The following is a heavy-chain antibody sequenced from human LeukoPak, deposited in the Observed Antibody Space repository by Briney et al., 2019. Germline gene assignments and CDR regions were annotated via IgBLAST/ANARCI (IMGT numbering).Heavy chain of an antibody. CDR3: AKDEAGYSSG. D-gene: IGHD6-19*01. V-gene: IGHV3-64*01. CDR1: GFTFSNYA. CDR2: ITSNGGST. J-gene: IGHJ4*02. Sequence: GGSLRLSCAASGFTFSNYAMHWVRQAPGKGLEYVAVITSNGGSTYFANAVQGRFTISRDNSKNTVYLQMGSLRAEDTAVYYCAKDEAGYSSGWGQEPWSPSPQ.